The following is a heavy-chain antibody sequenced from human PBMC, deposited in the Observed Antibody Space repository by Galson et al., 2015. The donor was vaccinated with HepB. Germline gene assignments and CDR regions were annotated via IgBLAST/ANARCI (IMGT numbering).Heavy chain of an antibody. CDR1: GGSISSTIYY. V-gene: IGHV4-39*07. CDR3: AREGRRDSSSWSFDY. D-gene: IGHD6-13*01. CDR2: IYYSGTT. Sequence: SETLSLTCTVSGGSISSTIYYWGWIRQPPGKGLEWIGTIYYSGTTYYNPSLRSRLTMSVDTSKNQFSLKLSSVTAADTAVYYCAREGRRDSSSWSFDYWGQGTLVTVSS. J-gene: IGHJ4*02.